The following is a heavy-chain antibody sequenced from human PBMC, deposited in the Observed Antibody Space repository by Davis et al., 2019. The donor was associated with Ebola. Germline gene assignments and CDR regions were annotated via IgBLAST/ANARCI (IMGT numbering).Heavy chain of an antibody. V-gene: IGHV3-21*01. J-gene: IGHJ4*02. CDR2: ISGSGSYI. Sequence: GGSLRLSCAASGFTFSNAWMTWVRQAPGKGLEWVSSISGSGSYIYYADSVKGRFTISRDNAKNSLYLQMNSLRAEDTALYYCARVLGWNYFSDFWGQGTLVTVSS. CDR1: GFTFSNAW. D-gene: IGHD1-7*01. CDR3: ARVLGWNYFSDF.